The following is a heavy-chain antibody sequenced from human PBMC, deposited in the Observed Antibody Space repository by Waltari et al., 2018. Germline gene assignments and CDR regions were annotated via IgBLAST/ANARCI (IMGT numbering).Heavy chain of an antibody. CDR2: IKQDGSET. D-gene: IGHD3-9*01. Sequence: EVQLVESGGGLVQPGGSLRLYCEASGPGFCAYRGSWVRQAPGEGLEWVAKIKQDGSETFYVESVKGRFTISRDNAKNLLYLQMNSLRVEDTAVYFCAMTGRLGTGLPWDWGQGTLVTVSS. V-gene: IGHV3-7*01. CDR3: AMTGRLGTGLPWD. J-gene: IGHJ4*02. CDR1: GPGFCAYR.